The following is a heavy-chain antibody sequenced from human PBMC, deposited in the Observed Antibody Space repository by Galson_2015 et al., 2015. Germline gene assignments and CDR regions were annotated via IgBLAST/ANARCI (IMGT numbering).Heavy chain of an antibody. J-gene: IGHJ4*02. Sequence: SLRLSCAASGFTFSSYAMHWVRQAPGKGLEWVAVISYDGSNKYYADSVKGRFTISRDNSKNTLYLQMNSLRVEDTAVYYCARGLRYCSSSSCLVIRDWGQGTLVTVSS. CDR2: ISYDGSNK. V-gene: IGHV3-30*01. CDR1: GFTFSSYA. CDR3: ARGLRYCSSSSCLVIRD. D-gene: IGHD2-2*01.